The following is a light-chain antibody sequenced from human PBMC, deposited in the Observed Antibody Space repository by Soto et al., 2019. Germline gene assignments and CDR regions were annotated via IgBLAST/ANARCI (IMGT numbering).Light chain of an antibody. V-gene: IGKV1-39*01. CDR3: QQSYNTLWT. CDR2: AAS. Sequence: DIQMTQSPSSLSASVGDRVTITCRASQSISSYLNWYKQKPGKAAKLLIYAASSLQSGVPSRFSGNVSRTDFTLTISSLQPEDFATYYCQQSYNTLWTFGQGTKVEIK. CDR1: QSISSY. J-gene: IGKJ1*01.